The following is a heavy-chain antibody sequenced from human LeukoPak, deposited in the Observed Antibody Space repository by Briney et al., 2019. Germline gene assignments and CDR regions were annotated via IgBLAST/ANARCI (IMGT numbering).Heavy chain of an antibody. J-gene: IGHJ4*02. CDR2: IRYDGSNK. D-gene: IGHD3-22*01. CDR3: AKDPTHYRVWDYYETIGLSY. CDR1: EFTFSNFG. V-gene: IGHV3-30*02. Sequence: PGGSLRLSCAASEFTFSNFGMHWVRQAPGKGLEWVAFIRYDGSNKYYADSVKGRFTISRDNSKNTLNLQMNSLRAEDTAVYYCAKDPTHYRVWDYYETIGLSYWGQGTLVTVSS.